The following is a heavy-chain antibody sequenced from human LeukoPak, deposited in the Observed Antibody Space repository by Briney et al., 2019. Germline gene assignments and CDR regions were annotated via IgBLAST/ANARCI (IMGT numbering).Heavy chain of an antibody. J-gene: IGHJ4*02. V-gene: IGHV3-30*18. CDR1: GFTFSSYG. CDR3: AKGLQQLVINY. D-gene: IGHD6-13*01. Sequence: GGSLRLSCAASGFTFSSYGMHWVRQAPGKGLEWLSVISYDGSNKYYADSVKGRFTISRDNSKNTLYLQMKSLRAEDTAVYYCAKGLQQLVINYWGQGTLVTVSS. CDR2: ISYDGSNK.